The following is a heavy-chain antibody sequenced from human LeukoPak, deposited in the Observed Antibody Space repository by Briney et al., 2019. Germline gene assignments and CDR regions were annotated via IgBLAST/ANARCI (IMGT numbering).Heavy chain of an antibody. D-gene: IGHD2-2*01. CDR3: ARANFLYCSSTTCLFDY. Sequence: ASVKVSCKASGYTFTDSDMHWVRQAPGHRFECMRWINPNVGDTNYAQKHPGRVTMTRDTSISTGHMEVSRLRSEDTAVYYCARANFLYCSSTTCLFDYWGQGTLATVSS. CDR2: INPNVGDT. V-gene: IGHV1-2*02. CDR1: GYTFTDSD. J-gene: IGHJ4*02.